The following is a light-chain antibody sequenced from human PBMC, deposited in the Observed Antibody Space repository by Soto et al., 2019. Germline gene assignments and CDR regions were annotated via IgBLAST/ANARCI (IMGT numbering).Light chain of an antibody. CDR3: QVWASSSDHYV. V-gene: IGLV3-21*02. CDR2: DDS. J-gene: IGLJ1*01. CDR1: NIGSKS. Sequence: YGLTQPAWGSVAPGQTTRITCGGNNIGSKSVHWYQQKPGQAPVLVVYDDSDRPSGIPDRFSGSNSGNTATLTISRVEAGDEADYYCQVWASSSDHYVFGTGTKVTVL.